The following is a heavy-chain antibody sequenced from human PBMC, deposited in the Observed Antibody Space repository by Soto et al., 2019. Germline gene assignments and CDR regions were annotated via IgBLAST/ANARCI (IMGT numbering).Heavy chain of an antibody. Sequence: EVQLVESGGGLVQPGGSLRLSCAASGFTVSPKYMSWVRHAPGKGLEWVSVIYSGGSTFYADSVRGRFTISRDNSKNTVNLQMNSLRSEDTAVVYCARDPWVADYWGQGTLVTVSS. CDR3: ARDPWVADY. CDR1: GFTVSPKY. D-gene: IGHD3-16*01. J-gene: IGHJ4*02. CDR2: IYSGGST. V-gene: IGHV3-66*01.